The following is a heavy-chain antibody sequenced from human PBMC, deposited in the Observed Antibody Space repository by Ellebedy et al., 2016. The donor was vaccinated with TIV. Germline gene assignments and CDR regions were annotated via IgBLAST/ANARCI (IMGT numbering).Heavy chain of an antibody. CDR2: IGASGAAT. CDR1: GFNFGGYA. D-gene: IGHD2-21*01. CDR3: AKHRVFTGLWHFDS. V-gene: IGHV3-23*01. Sequence: GESLKISXAASGFNFGGYAMSWVRQATGKGLEWVSVIGASGAATFYADSVRGRFTISRDNSKNTLDLQINSLRAEDTAIYYCAKHRVFTGLWHFDSWGQGTLVTVSS. J-gene: IGHJ4*02.